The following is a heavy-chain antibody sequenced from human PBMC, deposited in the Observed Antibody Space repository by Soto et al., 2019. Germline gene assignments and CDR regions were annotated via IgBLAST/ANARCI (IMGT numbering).Heavy chain of an antibody. CDR3: TRERSDCSSTSCYHYYYYGMDV. V-gene: IGHV3-49*04. CDR2: IRSKAYGGTT. CDR1: GFTFGDYA. D-gene: IGHD2-2*01. J-gene: IGHJ6*02. Sequence: EVQLVESGGGLVQPGRSLRLSCTASGFTFGDYAMSWVRQAPGKGLEWVGFIRSKAYGGTTEYAASVKGRFTISRDDSKSIAYLQMNSLKTEDTAVYYCTRERSDCSSTSCYHYYYYGMDVWGQGTTVTVSS.